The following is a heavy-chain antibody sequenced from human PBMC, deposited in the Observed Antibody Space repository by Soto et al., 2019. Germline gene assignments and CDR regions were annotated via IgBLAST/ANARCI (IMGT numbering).Heavy chain of an antibody. CDR2: INHSGST. CDR1: GGSFSGYY. CDR3: ARGPPGKRGGSYYLLPYYYGMDV. Sequence: LSLTCAVYGGSFSGYYWSWIRQPPGKGLEWIGEINHSGSTNYNPSLKRRVTISVDTSKNQFSLKLSSVTAADTAVYYCARGPPGKRGGSYYLLPYYYGMDVWGQGTTVTVSS. D-gene: IGHD3-10*01. V-gene: IGHV4-34*01. J-gene: IGHJ6*02.